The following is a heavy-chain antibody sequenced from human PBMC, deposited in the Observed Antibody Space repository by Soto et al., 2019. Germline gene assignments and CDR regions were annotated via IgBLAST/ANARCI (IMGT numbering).Heavy chain of an antibody. CDR1: GFTFRTYW. Sequence: EVQLVESGGGLVQPGGSLRLSCAASGFTFRTYWLSWVLQVPGKGLEWVANINLDGSEKNYVDSVKGRFTISRDNARNSLYLQMSSLRAEDTALYYCARDGSTSWYSYDYHGMDVWGQGTTVTVSS. D-gene: IGHD5-18*01. V-gene: IGHV3-7*05. J-gene: IGHJ6*02. CDR3: ARDGSTSWYSYDYHGMDV. CDR2: INLDGSEK.